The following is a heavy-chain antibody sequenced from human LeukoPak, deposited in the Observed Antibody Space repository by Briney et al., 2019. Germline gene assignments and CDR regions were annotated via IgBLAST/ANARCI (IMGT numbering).Heavy chain of an antibody. J-gene: IGHJ3*02. D-gene: IGHD7-27*01. CDR1: GFTFDDYG. CDR3: ARPLLLGTLNAFDI. CDR2: INWNGGST. Sequence: GGSLRLSCAASGFTFDDYGMNWVRQAPGKGLEWVCNINWNGGSTGYADSVKGRSIIFRDNAKNSQYLQMNSLRAEDTAVYYCARPLLLGTLNAFDIWGQGTMVTVSS. V-gene: IGHV3-20*04.